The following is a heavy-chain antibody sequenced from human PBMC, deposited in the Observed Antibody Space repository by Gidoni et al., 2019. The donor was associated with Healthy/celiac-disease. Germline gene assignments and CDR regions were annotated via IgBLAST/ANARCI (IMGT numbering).Heavy chain of an antibody. CDR3: ASRHYDILTGYHP. D-gene: IGHD3-9*01. J-gene: IGHJ5*02. CDR1: GFTFSDYY. CDR2: ISSSGITI. Sequence: QVQLVESGGGWVRLGGSLRLYFTAYGFTFSDYYMSWIRQAPGKGLEWVSYISSSGITIYYADSVKGRFTISRDNAKNSLYLQMNSLRAEDTAVYYCASRHYDILTGYHPWGQGTLVTVSS. V-gene: IGHV3-11*01.